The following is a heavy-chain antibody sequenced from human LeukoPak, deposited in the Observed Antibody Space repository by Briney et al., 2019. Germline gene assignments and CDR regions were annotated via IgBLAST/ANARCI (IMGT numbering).Heavy chain of an antibody. Sequence: GASVKVSCKASGYTSTSYAISWVRQAPGQGLEWMGWISAYNGNTNYAQKLQGRVTMTTDTSTSTAYMELRSLRSDDTAVYYCARENQQLNAFDIWGQGTMVTVSS. D-gene: IGHD6-13*01. CDR2: ISAYNGNT. J-gene: IGHJ3*02. CDR3: ARENQQLNAFDI. CDR1: GYTSTSYA. V-gene: IGHV1-18*01.